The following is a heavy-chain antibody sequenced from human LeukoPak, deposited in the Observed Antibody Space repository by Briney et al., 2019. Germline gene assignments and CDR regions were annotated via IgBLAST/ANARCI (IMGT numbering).Heavy chain of an antibody. V-gene: IGHV4-59*01. CDR1: GGSIDNYY. J-gene: IGHJ4*02. D-gene: IGHD4-17*01. Sequence: PSEILSLTCTVSGGSIDNYYWSWIRQPPGKRLEWIGHISYSGNTNYNPSLKSRVTISVDTSKNQFSLKASSVTAADTAVYYCARGAARGVTTLDYWGQGTLVTVSS. CDR2: ISYSGNT. CDR3: ARGAARGVTTLDY.